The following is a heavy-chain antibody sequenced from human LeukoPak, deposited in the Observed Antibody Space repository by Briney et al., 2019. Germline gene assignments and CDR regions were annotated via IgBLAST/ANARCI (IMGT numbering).Heavy chain of an antibody. Sequence: PGGSLRLSCAASGFTFSSYAMSWVRQAPGKELEWVSGISGSGGSTYYADSVKGRFTISRDNSKNTLYLQMNSLRAEDTAVYYCLYYYDSSGYTLDYWGQGALVTVSS. J-gene: IGHJ4*02. CDR2: ISGSGGST. CDR3: LYYYDSSGYTLDY. V-gene: IGHV3-23*01. CDR1: GFTFSSYA. D-gene: IGHD3-22*01.